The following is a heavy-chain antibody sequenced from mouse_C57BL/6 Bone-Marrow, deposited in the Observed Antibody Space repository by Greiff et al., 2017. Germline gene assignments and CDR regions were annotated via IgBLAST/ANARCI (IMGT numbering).Heavy chain of an antibody. J-gene: IGHJ3*01. V-gene: IGHV1-39*01. CDR3: ARSGLRLRKTWFAY. CDR2: INPNYGTT. CDR1: GYSFTDYN. D-gene: IGHD3-2*02. Sequence: VQLKESGPELVKPGASVKISCKASGYSFTDYNMNWVKQSNGKSLEWIGVINPNYGTTSYNQKFKGKATLTVDQSSSTAYMQLNSPTSEDSAVYYCARSGLRLRKTWFAYWGQGTLVTVSA.